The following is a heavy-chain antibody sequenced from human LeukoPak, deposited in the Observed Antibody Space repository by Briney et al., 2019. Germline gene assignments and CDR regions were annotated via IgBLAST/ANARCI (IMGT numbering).Heavy chain of an antibody. CDR2: VDPNSDGT. Sequence: ASVKVSCKASAYTFGAYYTHWVRQAPGQGLEWMGWVDPNSDGTNYAQKFQGRVTMTRDTSINTAYMELSSLRSDDTAMYYCARDTGDYFGSGSYYPDWGQGTLVTVSS. CDR1: AYTFGAYY. D-gene: IGHD3-10*01. J-gene: IGHJ4*02. V-gene: IGHV1-2*02. CDR3: ARDTGDYFGSGSYYPD.